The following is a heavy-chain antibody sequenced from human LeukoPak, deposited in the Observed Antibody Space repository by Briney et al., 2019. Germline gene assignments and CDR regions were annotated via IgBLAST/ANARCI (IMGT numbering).Heavy chain of an antibody. V-gene: IGHV1-69*02. J-gene: IGHJ4*02. CDR2: IIPILGVA. CDR3: ATRVDSSGYYLDY. CDR1: GGTFSSYT. D-gene: IGHD3-22*01. Sequence: SVKVSCKASGGTFSSYTISWVRQAPGQGLGWMGRIIPILGVANYAQKFQGRVTITADKSTSTAYMELSSLRSEDTAVCYCATRVDSSGYYLDYWGQGTLVTVSS.